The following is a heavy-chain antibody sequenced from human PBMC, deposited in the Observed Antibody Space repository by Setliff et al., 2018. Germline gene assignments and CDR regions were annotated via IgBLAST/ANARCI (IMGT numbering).Heavy chain of an antibody. D-gene: IGHD3-16*01. CDR3: ARPLEESFGGVRDSDAFDV. CDR1: GDSISNTGYY. V-gene: IGHV4-39*01. J-gene: IGHJ3*01. CDR2: IYNSGTT. Sequence: SETLSLTCIVAGDSISNTGYYWGWIRQPPGKGLEWIGRIYNSGTTNYNPSLKSRVAISVDTSKNLLSLRVNSVTATDTAVYYCARPLEESFGGVRDSDAFDVWGQGTMVTVSS.